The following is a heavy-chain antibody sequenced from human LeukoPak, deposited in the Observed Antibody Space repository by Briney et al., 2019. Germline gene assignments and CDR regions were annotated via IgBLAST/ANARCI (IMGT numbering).Heavy chain of an antibody. J-gene: IGHJ6*03. D-gene: IGHD2-15*01. CDR2: IYYSGST. CDR1: GASISNSTYY. Sequence: SETLSLTCNVSGASISNSTYYWGWIRQPPGKGLERIGSIYYSGSTYCKPSLKSRLTISVDTSKNQFSVNLSSVTAADTAVYYCARVGCSGGSCYRLRYYMDVWGKGTTVTVSS. CDR3: ARVGCSGGSCYRLRYYMDV. V-gene: IGHV4-39*07.